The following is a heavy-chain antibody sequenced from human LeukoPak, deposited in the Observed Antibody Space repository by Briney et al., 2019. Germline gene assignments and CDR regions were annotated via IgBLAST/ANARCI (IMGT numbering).Heavy chain of an antibody. CDR2: IHSDGSST. CDR3: ATSRTFDY. J-gene: IGHJ4*02. Sequence: GGSLRLSCAASGFTFSSYWMHWVRQAPGKGLVWVPRIHSDGSSTNYADSVKGRFTISRDNAKNTVYLQMNSLRAEDTAVYYCATSRTFDYWGQGTLVTVSS. CDR1: GFTFSSYW. V-gene: IGHV3-74*01. D-gene: IGHD2-8*01.